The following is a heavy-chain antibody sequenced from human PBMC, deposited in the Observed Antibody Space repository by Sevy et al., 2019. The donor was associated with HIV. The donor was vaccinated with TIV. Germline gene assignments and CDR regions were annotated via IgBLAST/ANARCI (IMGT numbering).Heavy chain of an antibody. CDR2: LNPGNGNT. Sequence: ASVKVSCKATGYNFNTYTIHWVRQAPGQSLEWMAWLNPGNGNTKYSQQFRGRVTITRDTSARTVYMELTNLTSEDTAVDFWARDPYARRGFDYWGQGTLLTVSS. CDR1: GYNFNTYT. V-gene: IGHV1-3*01. J-gene: IGHJ4*02. D-gene: IGHD3-16*01. CDR3: ARDPYARRGFDY.